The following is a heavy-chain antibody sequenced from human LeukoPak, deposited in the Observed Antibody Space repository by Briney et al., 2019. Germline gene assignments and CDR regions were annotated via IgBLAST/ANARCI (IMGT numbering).Heavy chain of an antibody. CDR3: AKVRDRRDGYNFYFYYYMDV. Sequence: PGGSLRLPCAASGFTFGDYWMNWVRQAPGKGLEWVANIKQDGSDKAYVDSVRGRFTISRDNAKNSLYLQMNSLRAEDTAVYYCAKVRDRRDGYNFYFYYYMDVWGKGTTVTVSS. CDR1: GFTFGDYW. J-gene: IGHJ6*03. D-gene: IGHD5-24*01. CDR2: IKQDGSDK. V-gene: IGHV3-7*01.